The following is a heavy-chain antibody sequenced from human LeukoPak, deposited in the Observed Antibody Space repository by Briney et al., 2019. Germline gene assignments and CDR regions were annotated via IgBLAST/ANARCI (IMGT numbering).Heavy chain of an antibody. Sequence: GGSLRLSCAASGFTFSSYWMSWVRQAPGKGLEWVANINQDGSEKYYADSVKGRFTISRDNAKNSLYLQMNSLRAEDTAVYYCARATLPAGQNNWVDPWGQGTLVTVSS. CDR1: GFTFSSYW. J-gene: IGHJ5*02. V-gene: IGHV3-7*01. CDR2: INQDGSEK. D-gene: IGHD3-16*01. CDR3: ARATLPAGQNNWVDP.